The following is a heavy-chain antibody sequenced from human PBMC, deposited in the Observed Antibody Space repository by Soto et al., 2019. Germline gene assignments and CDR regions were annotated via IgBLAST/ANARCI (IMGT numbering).Heavy chain of an antibody. D-gene: IGHD4-17*01. CDR3: AIYGGNSVYFDY. V-gene: IGHV4-4*02. J-gene: IGHJ4*02. Sequence: SETLSLTCSVSGDSISNNKWWSWVRQPPGKGLEWIGEMHHSGSIHYNASLKSRATLSVDKSRNQFSLQLTSVTAADTALYYCAIYGGNSVYFDYWGQGTLVTVSS. CDR2: MHHSGSI. CDR1: GDSISNNKW.